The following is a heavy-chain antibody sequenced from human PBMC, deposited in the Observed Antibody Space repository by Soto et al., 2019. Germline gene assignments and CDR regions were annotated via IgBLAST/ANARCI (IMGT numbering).Heavy chain of an antibody. V-gene: IGHV3-23*01. CDR2: ITNNSDYT. D-gene: IGHD3-3*01. Sequence: PGGSLRLSCAASGFTFSNYGVSWVRQAPGKGLECVSAITNNSDYTYYADSVKGRFTVSRDNSKNTLFLEMNSLRAEDTAVYYCATERETSLWSGYDFWGQGILVTVSS. CDR1: GFTFSNYG. J-gene: IGHJ4*02. CDR3: ATERETSLWSGYDF.